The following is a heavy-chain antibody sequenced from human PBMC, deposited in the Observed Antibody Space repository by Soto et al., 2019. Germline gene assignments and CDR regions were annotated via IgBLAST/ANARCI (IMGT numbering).Heavy chain of an antibody. CDR2: ISYDGSNK. Sequence: GGSLRLSWAVSGCTFRSYGMHWVRQAPGKGLEWVAVISYDGSNKCYADSVKGRFTISRDNSKHTLYLQMSSLRAEDTAVYNCARKTLTYYYDSSGSYWGQGTLVTVSS. D-gene: IGHD3-22*01. V-gene: IGHV3-30*03. CDR1: GCTFRSYG. J-gene: IGHJ4*02. CDR3: ARKTLTYYYDSSGSY.